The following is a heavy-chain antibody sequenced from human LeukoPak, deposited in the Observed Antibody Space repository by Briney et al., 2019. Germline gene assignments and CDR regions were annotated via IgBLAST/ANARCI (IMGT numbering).Heavy chain of an antibody. Sequence: PSETLSLTCTVSGGSVTSYYCNWIRQPAGKGLEWIGRIYSSGDTNYNPSLKSRVTISVDTSKNQFSLKLSSVTAADTAVYYCARDWGPSGWYGGFDYWGQGTLVTVSS. D-gene: IGHD2-15*01. CDR3: ARDWGPSGWYGGFDY. J-gene: IGHJ4*02. CDR1: GGSVTSYY. V-gene: IGHV4-4*07. CDR2: IYSSGDT.